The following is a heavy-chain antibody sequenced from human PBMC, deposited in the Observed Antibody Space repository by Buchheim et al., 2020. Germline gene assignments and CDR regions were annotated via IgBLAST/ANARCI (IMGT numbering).Heavy chain of an antibody. CDR1: GFTFSDYY. CDR3: PRDRNSGYDYARDY. D-gene: IGHD5-12*01. V-gene: IGHV3-11*06. J-gene: IGHJ4*02. Sequence: QVQLVESGGGLVKPGGSLRLSCAASGFTFSDYYMSWIRQAPGKGLEWVSAISGSTSYTNYAHSWKGRFTISRSNAKNSQSLQMNRLTAEDTAVYYSPRDRNSGYDYARDYWGQGTL. CDR2: ISGSTSYT.